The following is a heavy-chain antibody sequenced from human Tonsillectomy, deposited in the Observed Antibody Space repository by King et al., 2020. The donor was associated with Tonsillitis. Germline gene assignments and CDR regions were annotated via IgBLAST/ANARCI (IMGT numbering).Heavy chain of an antibody. CDR2: ITNSGEII. CDR3: VRDNMYAFDI. J-gene: IGHJ3*02. V-gene: IGHV3-48*01. Sequence: VQLVESGGGLVQPGGSLRLSCAASAFPFSSYAMNWVRQAPGKGLELISYITNSGEIIHYLDSVKGRFPISRDNAKNSLYLQMNSLRVDDTAVYYCVRDNMYAFDIWGQGTMVTVSS. CDR1: AFPFSSYA.